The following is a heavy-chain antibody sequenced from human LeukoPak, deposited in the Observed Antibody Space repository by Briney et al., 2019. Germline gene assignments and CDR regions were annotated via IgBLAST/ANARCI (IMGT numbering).Heavy chain of an antibody. D-gene: IGHD4-17*01. CDR3: VRGGHYADYGKNFDT. CDR2: INIDGGST. J-gene: IGHJ3*02. Sequence: PGGSLRLSCAASGFTFSSYWMHWVRQGPGKGLVWVSRINIDGGSTSHADSVKGRFTISRDNAKNTLYLQMNSLRAEDTAVYYCVRGGHYADYGKNFDTRGQGTMVTVSS. CDR1: GFTFSSYW. V-gene: IGHV3-74*01.